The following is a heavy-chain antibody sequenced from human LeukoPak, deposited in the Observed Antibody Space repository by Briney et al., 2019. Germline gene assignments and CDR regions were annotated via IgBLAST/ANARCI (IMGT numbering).Heavy chain of an antibody. J-gene: IGHJ4*02. CDR2: IYYSGST. CDR1: GGSISSGDYY. Sequence: PSETLSLTCTVSGGSISSGDYYWSWIRQPPGKGLEWIGYIYYSGSTYYNPSLKSRVTISVDTSKNQFSLKLSSVTAADTAVYYCARGQGRYYYDSSGYYYVYWGQGTLVTVSS. V-gene: IGHV4-30-4*01. D-gene: IGHD3-22*01. CDR3: ARGQGRYYYDSSGYYYVY.